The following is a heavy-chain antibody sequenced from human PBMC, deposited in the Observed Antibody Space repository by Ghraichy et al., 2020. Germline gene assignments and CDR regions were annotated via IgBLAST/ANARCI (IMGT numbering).Heavy chain of an antibody. CDR2: ISWDGSRT. D-gene: IGHD2-15*01. J-gene: IGHJ4*02. CDR1: GFSFDEHT. V-gene: IGHV3-43*01. CDR3: ARGPQFHCSGGSRSSFDY. Sequence: GGSLRLSCAASGFSFDEHTMHWVRQAPGKGLEWVSLISWDGSRTYYADSVKGRFTISRDNSRNSLYLQMNSLRTEDTAFYYCARGPQFHCSGGSRSSFDYWGQGTLVTVSS.